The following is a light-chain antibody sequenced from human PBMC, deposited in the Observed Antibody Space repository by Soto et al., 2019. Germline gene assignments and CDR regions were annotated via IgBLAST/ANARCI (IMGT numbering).Light chain of an antibody. CDR2: EVS. Sequence: QSARAHPASVSGSPGQSITTSCTGTSSDVGGYNYVSWYQQHPGKAPKLMIYEVSNRPSGVSNRFSGSKSGNTASLTISGLQAEDEADYYCSSYTSSSTLVFGTGTKVTVL. CDR3: SSYTSSSTLV. V-gene: IGLV2-14*01. CDR1: SSDVGGYNY. J-gene: IGLJ1*01.